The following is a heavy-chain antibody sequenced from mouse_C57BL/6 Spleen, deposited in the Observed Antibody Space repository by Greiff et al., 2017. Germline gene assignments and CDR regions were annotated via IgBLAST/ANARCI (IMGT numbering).Heavy chain of an antibody. D-gene: IGHD1-1*01. CDR3: TRDRHDGSSYDWYFDV. J-gene: IGHJ1*03. Sequence: EVKLVESGEGLVKPGGSLTLSCAASGFTFSSYAMSWVRQTPEKRLEWVAYISSGGDSIYYAATVSGRFTISRDNARNTLYLQMSSLKSEDTAMYYCTRDRHDGSSYDWYFDVWGTGTTVTVSS. CDR2: ISSGGDSI. CDR1: GFTFSSYA. V-gene: IGHV5-9-1*02.